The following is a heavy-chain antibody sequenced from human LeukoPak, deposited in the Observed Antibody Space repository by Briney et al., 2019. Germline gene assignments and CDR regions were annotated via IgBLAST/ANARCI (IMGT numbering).Heavy chain of an antibody. J-gene: IGHJ5*02. CDR2: IYHSGST. CDR1: GGSISSGGYS. Sequence: SETLSLTCAVSGGSISSGGYSWSWIRQPPGKGLEWIGYIYHSGSTYYNPSLESRVTISVDRSKNQFSLKLSSVTAADTAVYYCARATGDCSSTSCELGGGFDPWGQGTLVTASS. CDR3: ARATGDCSSTSCELGGGFDP. D-gene: IGHD2-2*01. V-gene: IGHV4-30-2*01.